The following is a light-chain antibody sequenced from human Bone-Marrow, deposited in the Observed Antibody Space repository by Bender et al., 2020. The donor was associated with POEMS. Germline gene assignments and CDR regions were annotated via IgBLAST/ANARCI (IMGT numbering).Light chain of an antibody. J-gene: IGLJ1*01. CDR3: QSPDSSGTSYV. Sequence: SFVLTQPPSVSVAPGKTARITCSGDALPKQFAYWYQQKPGQAPVLVIYKDSERPSGIPERFSGSSSGTTVTLTISGVLAEDEADYYCQSPDSSGTSYVFGTGTKVTVL. CDR1: ALPKQF. CDR2: KDS. V-gene: IGLV3-25*03.